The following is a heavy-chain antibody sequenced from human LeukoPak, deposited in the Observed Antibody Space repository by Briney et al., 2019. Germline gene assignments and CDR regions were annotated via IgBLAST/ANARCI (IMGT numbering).Heavy chain of an antibody. Sequence: GGSLRLSCAASGFTFSSYWMHWVRQAPGKGLEWVSRINSDGSSTSYAHYVKGRFTISRDNANNTLYLQMNSLRAEDTAVYYCARDKGSGWYGGNWFDPWGQGTLVTVSS. D-gene: IGHD6-19*01. J-gene: IGHJ5*02. V-gene: IGHV3-74*01. CDR1: GFTFSSYW. CDR2: INSDGSST. CDR3: ARDKGSGWYGGNWFDP.